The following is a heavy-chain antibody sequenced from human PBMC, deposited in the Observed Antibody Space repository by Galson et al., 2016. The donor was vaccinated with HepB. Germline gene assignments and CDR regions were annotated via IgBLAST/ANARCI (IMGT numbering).Heavy chain of an antibody. J-gene: IGHJ4*02. V-gene: IGHV3-21*01. CDR3: VRELSAMVSPLDY. CDR1: GFTFSGHT. D-gene: IGHD5-18*01. CDR2: ITSSSNYR. Sequence: SLRLSCAASGFTFSGHTMNWVRQAPGKGLEWVSSITSSSNYRNYADSVKGRFTISRDNAKKSLYLHLNSLRVEDTAVYYCVRELSAMVSPLDYWGQGTLVTVSS.